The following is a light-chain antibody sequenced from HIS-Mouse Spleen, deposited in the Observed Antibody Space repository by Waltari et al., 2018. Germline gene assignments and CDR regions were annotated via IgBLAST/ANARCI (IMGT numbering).Light chain of an antibody. CDR3: YSAADNNVV. CDR1: VLATKY. Sequence: SYELTQPSSVSVSPGQTARLTCPGDVLATKYARWFQQKPGQARVLVIYKDSERHSGIPEGFSGASSGTTVPLTVSGAQVGDEADYYCYSAADNNVVFGGGTKLTVL. CDR2: KDS. V-gene: IGLV3-27*01. J-gene: IGLJ2*01.